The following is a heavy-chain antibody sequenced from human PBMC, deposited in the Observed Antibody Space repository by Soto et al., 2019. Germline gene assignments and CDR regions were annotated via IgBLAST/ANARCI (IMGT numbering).Heavy chain of an antibody. D-gene: IGHD6-19*01. J-gene: IGHJ3*02. CDR3: ARGQAVAAADAFDI. CDR2: ISSSSSTI. Sequence: HPGGSLSLSCAASGFTFSSYSMNWVRQAPGKGLEWVSYISSSSSTIYYADSVKGRFTISRDNATSTAYMELSSLRSEDTAVYYCARGQAVAAADAFDIWGQGTMVTVSS. V-gene: IGHV3-48*01. CDR1: GFTFSSYS.